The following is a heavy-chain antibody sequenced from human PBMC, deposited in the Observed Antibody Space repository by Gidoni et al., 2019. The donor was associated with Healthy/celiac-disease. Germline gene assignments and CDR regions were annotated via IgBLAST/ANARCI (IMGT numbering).Heavy chain of an antibody. D-gene: IGHD4-17*01. Sequence: QVQLVQSGAEVKKPGASVKVSCKASGYTFTSYDIHWVRQATGQGLEWMGWMNPNSGNTGYAQKFQGRVTMTRNTSISTAYMELSSLRSEDTAVYYCARGLNYGPIRYNWFDPWGQGTLVTVSS. CDR1: GYTFTSYD. CDR2: MNPNSGNT. V-gene: IGHV1-8*01. J-gene: IGHJ5*02. CDR3: ARGLNYGPIRYNWFDP.